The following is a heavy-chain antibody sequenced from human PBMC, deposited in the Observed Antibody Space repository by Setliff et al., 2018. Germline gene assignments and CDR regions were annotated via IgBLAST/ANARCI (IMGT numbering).Heavy chain of an antibody. CDR2: INSDGSST. D-gene: IGHD5-12*01. CDR3: ARGGTFRYFDF. V-gene: IGHV3-74*01. CDR1: GFTLSSYW. Sequence: PGESLKISCAASGFTLSSYWMHWVRQAPGKGLVWVSRINSDGSSTSYADSVKGRFTISRDNAKNSLYLQMDSLRAEDTAVYYCARGGTFRYFDFWGQGAPVTVSS. J-gene: IGHJ4*02.